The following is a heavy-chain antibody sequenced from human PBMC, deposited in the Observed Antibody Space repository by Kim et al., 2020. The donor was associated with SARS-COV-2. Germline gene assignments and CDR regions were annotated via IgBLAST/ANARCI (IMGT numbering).Heavy chain of an antibody. V-gene: IGHV3-30*04. CDR3: AREFRGVIIHPTYYFDY. CDR2: ISYDGSNK. Sequence: GGSLRLSCAASGFTFSSYAMHWVRQAPGKGLEWVAVISYDGSNKYYADSVKGRFTISRDNSKNTLYLQMNSLRAEDTAVYYCAREFRGVIIHPTYYFDYWGQGTLVTVSS. D-gene: IGHD3-10*01. CDR1: GFTFSSYA. J-gene: IGHJ4*02.